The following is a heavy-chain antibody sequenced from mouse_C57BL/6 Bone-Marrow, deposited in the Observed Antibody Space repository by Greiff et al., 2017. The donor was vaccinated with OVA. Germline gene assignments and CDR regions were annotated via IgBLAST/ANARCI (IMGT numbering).Heavy chain of an antibody. CDR1: GYTFTDYN. CDR3: ARSITTVAEDWYFDV. Sequence: SGPELVKPGASVKMSCKASGYTFTDYNMHWVKQSHGKSLEWIGYINPNNGGTSYNQKFKGKATLTVNKSSSTAYMELRSLTSEDSAVYYCARSITTVAEDWYFDVWGTGTTVTVSS. V-gene: IGHV1-22*01. CDR2: INPNNGGT. J-gene: IGHJ1*03. D-gene: IGHD1-1*01.